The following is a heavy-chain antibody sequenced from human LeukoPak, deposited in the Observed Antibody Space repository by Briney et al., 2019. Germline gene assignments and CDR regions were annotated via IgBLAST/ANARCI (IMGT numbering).Heavy chain of an antibody. V-gene: IGHV3-53*01. D-gene: IGHD5-18*01. J-gene: IGHJ4*02. CDR1: GFPVSSNY. CDR3: TRGPRGYPYYFDY. CDR2: IYSGGST. Sequence: PGGSLRLSCAASGFPVSSNYMSWVRQAPGKGLEWVSLIYSGGSTYYADSVKGRFTISRDNSKNTLYLQMNSLRAEDTAVYYCTRGPRGYPYYFDYWGQGTLVTVSS.